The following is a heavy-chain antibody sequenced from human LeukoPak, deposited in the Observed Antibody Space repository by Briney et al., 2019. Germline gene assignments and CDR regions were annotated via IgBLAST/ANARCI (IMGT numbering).Heavy chain of an antibody. D-gene: IGHD1-26*01. CDR1: GFTFSSYA. V-gene: IGHV3-30-3*01. Sequence: PGGSLRLSCAASGFTFSSYAMQWVRQAPGKGLEWVAVISYDGSNKYYADSVKGRFTISRDNSKNTLYLQMNSLRAEDTAVYYCARLGLGKLPRDWGQGTLVTVSS. CDR2: ISYDGSNK. CDR3: ARLGLGKLPRD. J-gene: IGHJ4*02.